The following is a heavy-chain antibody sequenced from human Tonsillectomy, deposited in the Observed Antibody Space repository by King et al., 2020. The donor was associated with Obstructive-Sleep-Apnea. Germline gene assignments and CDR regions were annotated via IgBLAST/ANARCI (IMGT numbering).Heavy chain of an antibody. J-gene: IGHJ6*02. D-gene: IGHD5-12*01. CDR3: AKDRDSGYVDYGMDV. CDR2: ISYDGSNK. CDR1: GVTFSDYG. Sequence: VQLVESGGGVVQPGRSLRLSCAASGVTFSDYGIYWVRQAPGKGLGWVAIISYDGSNKYYADSVKGRFTISRDNSKNTLYLQRNSLRAEDTAVYYCAKDRDSGYVDYGMDVWGQGTTVTVSS. V-gene: IGHV3-30*18.